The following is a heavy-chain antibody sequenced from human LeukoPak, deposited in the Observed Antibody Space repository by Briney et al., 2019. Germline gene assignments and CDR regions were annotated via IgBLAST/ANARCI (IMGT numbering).Heavy chain of an antibody. CDR2: IYHSGCT. V-gene: IGHV4-30-2*01. Sequence: SETPSLTCIVSGGSLSSGGYYWSWIRQPPGKGLEWIGYIYHSGCTYYNPSLKSRVTISLDRSKNQFSLKLSSVTAADTAVYYCARAGDFYYYMDVWGKGTTVTVSS. CDR1: GGSLSSGGYY. CDR3: ARAGDFYYYMDV. J-gene: IGHJ6*03.